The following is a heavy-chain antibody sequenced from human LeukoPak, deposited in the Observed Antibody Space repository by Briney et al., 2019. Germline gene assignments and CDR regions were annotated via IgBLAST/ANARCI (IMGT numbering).Heavy chain of an antibody. CDR2: IRYGGSHQ. CDR3: AKRGVVIRVIVVGFHKEAYYFDS. Sequence: GGSLTLSCAASGFSFSSYGMHWVRQAPGKGLEWVAFIRYGGSHQFYADSVRGRFTISRDNPKNTLYLQMNSVRAENRAVYFCAKRGVVIRVIVVGFHKEAYYFDSWGQGALVTVSS. CDR1: GFSFSSYG. D-gene: IGHD2-15*01. J-gene: IGHJ4*02. V-gene: IGHV3-30*02.